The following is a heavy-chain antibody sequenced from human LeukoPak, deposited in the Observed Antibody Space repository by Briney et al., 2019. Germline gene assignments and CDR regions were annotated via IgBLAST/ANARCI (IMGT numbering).Heavy chain of an antibody. CDR3: AREGAVAGTYYYGMDV. CDR1: GFTVSSNY. J-gene: IGHJ6*02. V-gene: IGHV3-66*01. CDR2: IYSGGST. Sequence: PGGSLRLSCAASGFTVSSNYMSWVRQAPGKGPEWVSVIYSGGSTYYADSVKGRFTISRDNSKNTLYLQMNSLRAEDTAVYYCAREGAVAGTYYYGMDVWGQGTTVTVSS. D-gene: IGHD6-19*01.